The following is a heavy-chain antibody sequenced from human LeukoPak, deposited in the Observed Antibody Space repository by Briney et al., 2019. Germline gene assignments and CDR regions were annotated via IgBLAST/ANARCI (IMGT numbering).Heavy chain of an antibody. J-gene: IGHJ5*02. V-gene: IGHV3-66*01. D-gene: IGHD3-3*01. Sequence: GGSLRLSCAASGFTVSSNYTSWVRQAPGKGLEWVSVIYSGGSTYYADSVKGRFTISRDNSKNTLYLQMNSLRAEDTAVYYCAKDLQFTIFGVVIDNWLDPWGQGTLVTVSS. CDR2: IYSGGST. CDR1: GFTVSSNY. CDR3: AKDLQFTIFGVVIDNWLDP.